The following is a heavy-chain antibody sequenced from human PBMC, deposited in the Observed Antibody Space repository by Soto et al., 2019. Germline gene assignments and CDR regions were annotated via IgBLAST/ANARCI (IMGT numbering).Heavy chain of an antibody. CDR1: GFAFSTFG. CDR3: AKDWNDANYDYGTDV. V-gene: IGHV3-30*18. D-gene: IGHD1-1*01. Sequence: GGSLRLSCVASGFAFSTFGMRWVRQAPGKGLEWVAFISHDGSKKYFVDSVKGRFTISRDDSGNTLYLQMSSLRADDTAVYYCAKDWNDANYDYGTDVWGQGTTVTVSS. CDR2: ISHDGSKK. J-gene: IGHJ6*02.